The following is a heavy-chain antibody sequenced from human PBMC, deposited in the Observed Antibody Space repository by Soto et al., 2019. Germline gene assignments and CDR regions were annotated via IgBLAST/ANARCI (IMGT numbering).Heavy chain of an antibody. Sequence: QVHLVQSGAEVKKPGSSVKVSCKTSGGTFSTYTVSWVRQAPGQGLDWIGRIIPILDVLTYAQKFQGRATITADKSTSTAYLELTSLKSEDTAMYYCARGSEGSGTESAFRFWGQGTMVTVSS. CDR3: ARGSEGSGTESAFRF. CDR2: IIPILDVL. V-gene: IGHV1-69*02. CDR1: GGTFSTYT. D-gene: IGHD2-15*01. J-gene: IGHJ3*01.